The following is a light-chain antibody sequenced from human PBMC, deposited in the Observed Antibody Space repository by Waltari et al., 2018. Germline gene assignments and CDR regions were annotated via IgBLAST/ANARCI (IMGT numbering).Light chain of an antibody. V-gene: IGLV1-44*01. Sequence: QSVLTQPPSVSGTPGQRVTISCSASSSTIACTRVNWYHQVPGKAPKLLIYNYRQRPSGVSDRFSGTKSDSSASLAISGLRSEDEAHYYCATWDANLNGVVFGGGTKLTVL. J-gene: IGLJ2*01. CDR1: SSTIACTR. CDR2: NYR. CDR3: ATWDANLNGVV.